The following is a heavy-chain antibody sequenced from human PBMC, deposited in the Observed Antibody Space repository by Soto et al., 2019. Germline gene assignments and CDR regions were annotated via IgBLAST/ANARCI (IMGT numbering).Heavy chain of an antibody. CDR3: ARDDLRRNEALDI. Sequence: EVQLVESGGDFVQPGGSLRLSCEASGFTFSAFWMHWVRHVPGEGLMWISRTNKDGASSEYADSVKGRFSVSRDNAKNTMFLHMTGLRAEDTAVYYCARDDLRRNEALDIWGQGTLVTVSS. J-gene: IGHJ3*02. V-gene: IGHV3-74*01. CDR1: GFTFSAFW. D-gene: IGHD2-21*01. CDR2: TNKDGASS.